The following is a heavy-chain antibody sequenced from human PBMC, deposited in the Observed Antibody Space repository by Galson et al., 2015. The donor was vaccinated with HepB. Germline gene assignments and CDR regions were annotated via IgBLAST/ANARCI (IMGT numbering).Heavy chain of an antibody. Sequence: SVKVSCKASGYTFTRYGISWVRQAPGQGLEWMGWISAYNGNTNYAQKLQGRVTMTTDTSTSTAYMELRSLRSDDTAVYYCARVPDPVGGDYVFDYWGQGTLVTVSS. D-gene: IGHD4-17*01. CDR3: ARVPDPVGGDYVFDY. V-gene: IGHV1-18*01. CDR1: GYTFTRYG. J-gene: IGHJ4*02. CDR2: ISAYNGNT.